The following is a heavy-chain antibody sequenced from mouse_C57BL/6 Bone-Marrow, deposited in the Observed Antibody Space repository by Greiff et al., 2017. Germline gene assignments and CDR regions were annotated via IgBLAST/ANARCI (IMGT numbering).Heavy chain of an antibody. CDR3: ARHENYYGSSYGLVSAY. D-gene: IGHD1-1*01. CDR2: FYPGSGSI. J-gene: IGHJ3*01. V-gene: IGHV1-62-2*01. Sequence: QVQLQQSGAELVKPGASVKLSCKASGYTFTEYTIHWVKQRSGQGLEWIGWFYPGSGSIKYNEKFKDKATLTADKSSSTVYMELSRLTSEDSAVYFCARHENYYGSSYGLVSAYWGQGTLVTVSA. CDR1: GYTFTEYT.